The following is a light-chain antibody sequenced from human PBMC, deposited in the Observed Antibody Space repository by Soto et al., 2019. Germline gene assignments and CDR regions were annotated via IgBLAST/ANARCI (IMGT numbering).Light chain of an antibody. Sequence: IVLTQSPGTLSVSPGERATLSCRASQVVVTAYIHWYQHKPGQAPRLLISGASTRASGIPDRFSGSGVGTDFTLASNRLEPEDCAVYYCLLFRGSPTFGPGSRVHI. V-gene: IGKV3-20*01. CDR1: QVVVTAY. CDR3: LLFRGSPT. J-gene: IGKJ3*01. CDR2: GAS.